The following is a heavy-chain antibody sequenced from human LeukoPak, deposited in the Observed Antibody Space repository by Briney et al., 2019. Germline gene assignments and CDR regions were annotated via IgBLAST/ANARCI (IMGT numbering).Heavy chain of an antibody. CDR1: GFTFSDYY. CDR3: ASKYDSSGYYH. CDR2: ITSTGGTI. V-gene: IGHV3-11*01. Sequence: GGSLRLSCAASGFTFSDYYMSWIRQAPGKGLEWIAYITSTGGTIYYADSVKGRFTISRDNAKNSLYLQMNSLRAEDTAVYYCASKYDSSGYYHWGQGTLVTVSS. D-gene: IGHD3-22*01. J-gene: IGHJ5*02.